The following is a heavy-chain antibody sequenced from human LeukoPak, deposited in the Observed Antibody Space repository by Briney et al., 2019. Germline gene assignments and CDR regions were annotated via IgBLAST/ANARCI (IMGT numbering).Heavy chain of an antibody. Sequence: PSETLSLTCTVSGGSISSNNYYWGWIRQPPGKGLEWIGSIHFSGSTYYNPSLKSRVTISVDTSKNQFSLKLSSVTAADTAVYYCAREDRGYYYGSGSYYNGFDPWGQGTLVTVSS. CDR1: GGSISSNNYY. CDR3: AREDRGYYYGSGSYYNGFDP. J-gene: IGHJ5*02. V-gene: IGHV4-39*07. CDR2: IHFSGST. D-gene: IGHD3-10*01.